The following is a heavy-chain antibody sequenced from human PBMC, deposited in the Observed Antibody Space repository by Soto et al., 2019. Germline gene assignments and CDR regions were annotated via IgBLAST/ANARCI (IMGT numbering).Heavy chain of an antibody. CDR1: AGSSSSSSYY. D-gene: IGHD3-3*01. CDR3: ERHGPHVLRFLEWSISPFDP. CDR2: IYYRGST. Sequence: KPTESMSLTCTVSAGSSSSSSYYWGWILQPPGKGREWIGSIYYRGSTYYNTSPKSRVTISVDTSKNQFSLKLSSVTAADTAVYYCERHGPHVLRFLEWSISPFDPWGQGTLVTVSS. V-gene: IGHV4-39*01. J-gene: IGHJ5*02.